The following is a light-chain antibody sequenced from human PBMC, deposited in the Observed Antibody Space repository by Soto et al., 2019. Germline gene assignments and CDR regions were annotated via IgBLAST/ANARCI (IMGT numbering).Light chain of an antibody. CDR3: QHYNYWPPKT. CDR2: GAY. V-gene: IGKV3-15*01. CDR1: QSVGNN. J-gene: IGKJ1*01. Sequence: EIVMTQSPATLSVSPWERATLSCWASQSVGNNLAWYQQKPGQAPRLLIYGAYTRATGIPARFSGSGSGTDFTLTISSLQSEDFAVYYCQHYNYWPPKTFGQGTKVDIK.